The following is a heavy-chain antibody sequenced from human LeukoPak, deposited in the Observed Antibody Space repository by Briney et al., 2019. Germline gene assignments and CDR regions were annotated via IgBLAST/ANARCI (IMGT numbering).Heavy chain of an antibody. V-gene: IGHV1-18*01. Sequence: ASVKVSCKASGYTFTSFGIRWVRQAPGQGLEWMGWISAYNGNTNYARKVQGRVTMTTDTSTSIAYMDVRSLRPEDTAVYYCARVGDDYGVTGWDWGQGTLVTVSS. J-gene: IGHJ4*02. D-gene: IGHD4-17*01. CDR1: GYTFTSFG. CDR3: ARVGDDYGVTGWD. CDR2: ISAYNGNT.